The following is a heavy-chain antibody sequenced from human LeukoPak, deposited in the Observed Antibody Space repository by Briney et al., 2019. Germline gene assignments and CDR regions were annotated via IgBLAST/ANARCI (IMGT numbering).Heavy chain of an antibody. V-gene: IGHV4-61*01. CDR3: ARLLGTVAKGHFDL. D-gene: IGHD4-23*01. CDR1: GGSVSSGSHY. J-gene: IGHJ2*01. Sequence: SETLSLTCTVSGGSVSSGSHYWSWIRQPPGKGLEWIGYIYYSGSTNYNPSLKSRVTISVDTSKNQFSLKLTSVTAADTAVCYCARLLGTVAKGHFDLWGRGTLVTVSS. CDR2: IYYSGST.